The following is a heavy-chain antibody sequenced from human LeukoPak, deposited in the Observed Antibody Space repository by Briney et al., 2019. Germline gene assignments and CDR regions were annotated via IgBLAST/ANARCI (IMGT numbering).Heavy chain of an antibody. V-gene: IGHV3-7*01. Sequence: GGSLRLSCEASGFTFSTYWMSWVRQAPGKGPECVANIKPDGSDKYYVDSMKGRFTISRDNAKNSLYLQMNNLRAEDTAVYYCAREGFPPGVLHWGQGTLVTVSS. CDR1: GFTFSTYW. D-gene: IGHD2-2*01. CDR3: AREGFPPGVLH. CDR2: IKPDGSDK. J-gene: IGHJ1*01.